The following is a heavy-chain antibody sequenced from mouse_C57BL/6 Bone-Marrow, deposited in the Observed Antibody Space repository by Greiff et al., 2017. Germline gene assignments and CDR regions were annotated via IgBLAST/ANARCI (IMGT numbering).Heavy chain of an antibody. J-gene: IGHJ3*01. V-gene: IGHV1-55*01. Sequence: QVQLKQPGAELVKPGASVKMSCKASGYTFTSYWITWVKQRPGQGLEWIGDIYPGSGSTNYNEKFKSKATLTVDTSSSTAYMQLSSLTSEDSAVYYCARRLYGYQAWFAYWGQGTLVTVSA. CDR2: IYPGSGST. CDR1: GYTFTSYW. D-gene: IGHD2-2*01. CDR3: ARRLYGYQAWFAY.